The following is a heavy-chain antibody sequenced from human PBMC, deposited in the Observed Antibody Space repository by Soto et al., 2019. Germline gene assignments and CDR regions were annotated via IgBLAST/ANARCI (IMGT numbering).Heavy chain of an antibody. CDR3: ANILAEARQVYYHGMDV. CDR2: ISYDGSNK. CDR1: GFTFSSYG. Sequence: GGSLRLSCAASGFTFSSYGMHCVRQAPCKGLEWVAVISYDGSNKYYADSVKGRFTISRDNSKNTLYLQMNSLRAEDTAVYYCANILAEARQVYYHGMDVWGQGTTVTVSS. J-gene: IGHJ6*02. D-gene: IGHD6-13*01. V-gene: IGHV3-30*18.